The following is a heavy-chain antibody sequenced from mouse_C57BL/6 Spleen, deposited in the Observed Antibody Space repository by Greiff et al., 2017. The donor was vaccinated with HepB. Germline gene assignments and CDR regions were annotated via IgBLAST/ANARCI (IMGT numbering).Heavy chain of an antibody. J-gene: IGHJ2*01. CDR2: IYPSDSET. CDR3: ARGYPFDY. D-gene: IGHD2-2*01. V-gene: IGHV1-61*01. Sequence: VKLQQPGAELVRPGSSVKLSCKASGYTFTSYWMDWVKQRPGQGLEWIGNIYPSDSETHYNQKFKDKATLTADKSSSTAYMQLSSLTSEDSAVYYCARGYPFDYWGQGTTLTVSS. CDR1: GYTFTSYW.